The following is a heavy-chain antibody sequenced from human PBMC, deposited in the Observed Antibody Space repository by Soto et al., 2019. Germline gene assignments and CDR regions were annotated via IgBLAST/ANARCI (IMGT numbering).Heavy chain of an antibody. CDR3: AALPSIAAAGTSGYFQH. Sequence: ASVKVSCKASGFTFTISPMQWVRQARGQRLEWIGWIVVGSGNTNYAQKFQERVTITRDMSTSTAYMELSSLRSEDTAVYYCAALPSIAAAGTSGYFQHWGQGTLVTVS. D-gene: IGHD6-13*01. J-gene: IGHJ1*01. V-gene: IGHV1-58*02. CDR2: IVVGSGNT. CDR1: GFTFTISP.